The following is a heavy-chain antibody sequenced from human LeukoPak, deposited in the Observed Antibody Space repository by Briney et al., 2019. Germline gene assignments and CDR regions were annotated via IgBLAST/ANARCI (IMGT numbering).Heavy chain of an antibody. Sequence: PGGSLRLSCAASGFTFSSYWMHWVRHAPGKGLVWVSRINSDGSSTSYADSVKGRFTISRDNAKNTLYLQMNSLRAEDTAVYYCARDREISYFDYWGQGTLVTVSS. J-gene: IGHJ4*02. CDR1: GFTFSSYW. CDR2: INSDGSST. CDR3: ARDREISYFDY. D-gene: IGHD2/OR15-2a*01. V-gene: IGHV3-74*01.